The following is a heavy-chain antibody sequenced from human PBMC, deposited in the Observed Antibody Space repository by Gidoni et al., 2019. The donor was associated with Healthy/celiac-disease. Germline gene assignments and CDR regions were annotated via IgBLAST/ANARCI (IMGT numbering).Heavy chain of an antibody. CDR3: ARGKVDY. Sequence: VQVSCKASGYTVTSYALHWVRQAPGQRLEWMGWINADHGNTKYSQKSQGRVTITRDTSASTAYMELNSLRSEDTAVCYCARGKVDYWGQGTLVTVSS. J-gene: IGHJ4*02. V-gene: IGHV1-3*01. CDR2: INADHGNT. CDR1: GYTVTSYA.